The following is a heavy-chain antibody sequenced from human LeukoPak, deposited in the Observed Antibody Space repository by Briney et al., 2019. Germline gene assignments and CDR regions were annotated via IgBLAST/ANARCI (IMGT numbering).Heavy chain of an antibody. Sequence: GGSLRLSCAASGFTLSSYAMNWVRQAPGKGLEWVSAISGSGGSTYYADSVKGRFTISRDNSKNTLYLQMNSLRAEDTAVYYCAKDPSAAGTSGAFDIWGQGTMVTVSS. V-gene: IGHV3-23*01. J-gene: IGHJ3*02. CDR1: GFTLSSYA. D-gene: IGHD6-13*01. CDR2: ISGSGGST. CDR3: AKDPSAAGTSGAFDI.